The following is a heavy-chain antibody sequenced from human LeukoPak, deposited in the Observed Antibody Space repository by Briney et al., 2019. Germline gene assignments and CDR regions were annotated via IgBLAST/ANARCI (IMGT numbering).Heavy chain of an antibody. CDR1: GYTFTSYG. Sequence: ASVKVSCKASGYTFTSYGISWVRQAPGQGLEWMGWISAYNGSTNYARKLQGRVTMTTDTSTSTAYMELRSLRSDDTAVYYCARDDYVRGSYRCDYWGQGTLVTVSS. D-gene: IGHD3-16*02. J-gene: IGHJ4*02. V-gene: IGHV1-18*01. CDR2: ISAYNGST. CDR3: ARDDYVRGSYRCDY.